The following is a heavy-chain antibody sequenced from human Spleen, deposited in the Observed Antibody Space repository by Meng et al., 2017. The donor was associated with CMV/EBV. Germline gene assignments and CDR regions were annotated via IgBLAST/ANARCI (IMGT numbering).Heavy chain of an antibody. CDR3: ARQSDRTHETKKLFGVPTSSRGSYFYRYDLDV. D-gene: IGHD3-3*01. J-gene: IGHJ6*02. CDR2: IRSKSKSYAT. CDR1: GFSFSDSA. Sequence: GGSLGLSCAAFGFSFSDSAINWVRQGSGKGLEWVGRIRSKSKSYATEYAASMRGDFTISRDDSKNTAYLQMNSLKIEDTAVYYCARQSDRTHETKKLFGVPTSSRGSYFYRYDLDVWGQGTTVTVSS. V-gene: IGHV3-73*01.